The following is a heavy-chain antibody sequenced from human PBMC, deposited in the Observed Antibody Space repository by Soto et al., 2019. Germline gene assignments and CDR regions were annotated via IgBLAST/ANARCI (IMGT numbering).Heavy chain of an antibody. CDR1: GYTFTSYG. Sequence: QVQLVQSGAEVKKPGASVKVSCKASGYTFTSYGIGWVRQAPGQGLEWMGWISAYNGNTNYAQKLQGRVTMTTDTSTSPAYRELRSLRSDDTAVYYCARIRQEYDSSGYYTDAFDIWGQGTMVTVSS. CDR2: ISAYNGNT. CDR3: ARIRQEYDSSGYYTDAFDI. J-gene: IGHJ3*02. D-gene: IGHD3-22*01. V-gene: IGHV1-18*01.